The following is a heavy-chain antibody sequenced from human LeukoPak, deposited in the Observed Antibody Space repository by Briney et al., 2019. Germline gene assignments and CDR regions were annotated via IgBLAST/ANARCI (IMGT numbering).Heavy chain of an antibody. V-gene: IGHV3-15*01. CDR1: GFTLSNAW. CDR3: TTDRGIAARPLFDF. Sequence: PGGSLRLSCAASGFTLSNAWMGWVRQAPGKGLEWIGRIKSKTDGGTTDYAAPVKSRFTISRDDSKNTLYLQLNSLKSDDTAEYYCTTDRGIAARPLFDFWGQGILVTVSS. D-gene: IGHD6-6*01. J-gene: IGHJ4*02. CDR2: IKSKTDGGTT.